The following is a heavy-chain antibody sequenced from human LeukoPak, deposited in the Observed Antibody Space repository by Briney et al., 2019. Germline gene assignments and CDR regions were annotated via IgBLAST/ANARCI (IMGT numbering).Heavy chain of an antibody. Sequence: SETLSLTCTVSGGSISSYYWSWIRQPPGKGLEWIGYIYYSGSTNYNPSLKSRVTISVDTSKNQFSLKLSSVTAADTAVYYCARDRYYYDSSGYLGPWGQGTLVTVSS. J-gene: IGHJ5*02. V-gene: IGHV4-59*01. CDR2: IYYSGST. CDR3: ARDRYYYDSSGYLGP. CDR1: GGSISSYY. D-gene: IGHD3-22*01.